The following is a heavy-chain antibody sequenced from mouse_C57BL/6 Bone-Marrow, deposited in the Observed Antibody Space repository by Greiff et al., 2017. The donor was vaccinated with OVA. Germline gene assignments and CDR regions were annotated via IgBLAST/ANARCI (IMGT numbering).Heavy chain of an antibody. CDR3: ARHNWDWY. J-gene: IGHJ2*01. Sequence: EVKLEESGGGLVKPGGSLKLSCAASGFTFSSYAMSWVRQTPEKRLEWVATISDGGSYTYYPDNVKGRFTISRDNAKNNLYLQMSNLKSEDTAMYYCARHNWDWYWGQGTTLTVSS. D-gene: IGHD4-1*01. V-gene: IGHV5-4*03. CDR1: GFTFSSYA. CDR2: ISDGGSYT.